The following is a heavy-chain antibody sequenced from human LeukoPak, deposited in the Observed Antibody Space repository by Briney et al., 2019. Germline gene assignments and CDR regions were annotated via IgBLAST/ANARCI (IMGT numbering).Heavy chain of an antibody. CDR3: ARSTYSSSRLGDLGY. V-gene: IGHV4-59*01. D-gene: IGHD6-6*01. J-gene: IGHJ4*02. Sequence: PSETLSLTCTVSGGSISSYYWSWIRQPPGKGLEWIGYIYYSGSTNYNPSLKSRVTISVDTSKNQFSLKLSSVTAADTAVYYCARSTYSSSRLGDLGYWGQGTLVTVSS. CDR2: IYYSGST. CDR1: GGSISSYY.